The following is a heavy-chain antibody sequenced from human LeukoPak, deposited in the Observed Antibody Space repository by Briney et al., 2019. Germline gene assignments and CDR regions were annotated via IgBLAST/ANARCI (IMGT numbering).Heavy chain of an antibody. Sequence: SETLSLTCTVSGGSISSGDYYWSWIRQPPGKGLEWIGYIYYSGSTYYNPSLKSRVTISVDTSKNQFSLKLSSVTAADTAVYYCASGCCSSTSCHEDYYYGMDVWGQGTTVTVS. CDR3: ASGCCSSTSCHEDYYYGMDV. V-gene: IGHV4-30-4*01. J-gene: IGHJ6*02. CDR2: IYYSGST. D-gene: IGHD2-2*03. CDR1: GGSISSGDYY.